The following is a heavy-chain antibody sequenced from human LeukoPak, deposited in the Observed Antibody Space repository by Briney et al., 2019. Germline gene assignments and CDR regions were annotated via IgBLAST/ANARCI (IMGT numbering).Heavy chain of an antibody. V-gene: IGHV3-74*01. Sequence: GGSLRLSCAASGFTSSSYWMHWVRQAPGKGLVWVSRINSDGSSTSYADSVKGRFTISRDSAKNSLFLQMNSLRAEDTAVYYCATKLPAAGRGFDYWGQGTLVTVSS. CDR1: GFTSSSYW. CDR2: INSDGSST. CDR3: ATKLPAAGRGFDY. J-gene: IGHJ4*02. D-gene: IGHD6-13*01.